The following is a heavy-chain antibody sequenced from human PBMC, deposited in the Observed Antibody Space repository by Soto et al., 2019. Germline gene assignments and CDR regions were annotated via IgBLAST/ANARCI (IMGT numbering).Heavy chain of an antibody. V-gene: IGHV4-34*01. J-gene: IGHJ4*02. Sequence: SETLSLTCAVYGGSFSGYYWSWIRQPPGKGLEWIGEINHSGSTNYNPSLKSRVTISVDTSKNQFSLKLSSVTAADTAVYYCARRNDILTGYYGNFDYWGQGTLVTVSS. CDR3: ARRNDILTGYYGNFDY. CDR2: INHSGST. D-gene: IGHD3-9*01. CDR1: GGSFSGYY.